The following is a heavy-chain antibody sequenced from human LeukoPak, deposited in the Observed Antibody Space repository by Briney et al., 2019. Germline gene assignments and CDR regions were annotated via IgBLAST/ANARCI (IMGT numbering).Heavy chain of an antibody. J-gene: IGHJ4*02. Sequence: PSETLSLTCAVYGGSFSGYYWSWIRQPPGKGLEWIGEINHSGSTNYNPSLKSRVTISVDTSKNQFSLKLSSVTAADTAVYYCASSYDSSGYYPHVFDYWGQGTLVTVSS. V-gene: IGHV4-34*01. CDR2: INHSGST. D-gene: IGHD3-22*01. CDR1: GGSFSGYY. CDR3: ASSYDSSGYYPHVFDY.